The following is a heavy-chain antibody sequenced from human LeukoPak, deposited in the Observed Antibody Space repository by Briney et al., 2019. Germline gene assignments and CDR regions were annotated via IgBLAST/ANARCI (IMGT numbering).Heavy chain of an antibody. Sequence: GESLRLSCVASGFTFENYWMHWVRQAPGKGPEWVANIKQDGSLEHYMDSVKGRFTISRDNAKNSLILQMDSLRAEDTAVYYCARWTGVIDSWGQGTLVTVSS. CDR3: ARWTGVIDS. D-gene: IGHD2-21*01. V-gene: IGHV3-7*01. CDR2: IKQDGSLE. CDR1: GFTFENYW. J-gene: IGHJ4*02.